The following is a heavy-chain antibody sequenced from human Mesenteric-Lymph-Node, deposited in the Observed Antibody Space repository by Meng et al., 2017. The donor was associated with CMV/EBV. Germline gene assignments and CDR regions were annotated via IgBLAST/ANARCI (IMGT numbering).Heavy chain of an antibody. J-gene: IGHJ4*02. Sequence: GESLKISCAASGFTFTSYAMHWVRQVPGKGLEWVAVISFDGGNKYYADSVKGRFTISRDNSKNTLYLQMNSLRAEDTAVYYCAKDLITIFVFDFWGQGTLVTVSS. CDR2: ISFDGGNK. D-gene: IGHD3-3*01. V-gene: IGHV3-30*04. CDR1: GFTFTSYA. CDR3: AKDLITIFVFDF.